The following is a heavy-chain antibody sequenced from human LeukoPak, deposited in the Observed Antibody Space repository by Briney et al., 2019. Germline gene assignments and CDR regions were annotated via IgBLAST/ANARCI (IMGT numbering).Heavy chain of an antibody. D-gene: IGHD6-19*01. V-gene: IGHV3-30*18. Sequence: GGSLRLSCAASGFTFSSYGMHWDRQAPGKGLEWVAVISYDGSNKYYADSVKGRFTISRDNSKNTLYLQMNSLRAEDTAVYYCAKEEGIAVAGTFYYGMDVWGQGTTVTVSS. J-gene: IGHJ6*02. CDR1: GFTFSSYG. CDR3: AKEEGIAVAGTFYYGMDV. CDR2: ISYDGSNK.